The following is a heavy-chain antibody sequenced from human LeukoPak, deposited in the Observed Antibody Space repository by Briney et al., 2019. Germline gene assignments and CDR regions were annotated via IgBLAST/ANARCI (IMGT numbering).Heavy chain of an antibody. CDR1: GYTFTSYG. CDR2: ISAYNGNT. D-gene: IGHD3-22*01. Sequence: ASVKVSCKASGYTFTSYGISCVHQAPGQGLECMGWISAYNGNTNYAQKLQGRVTMTTDTSTSTAYMELRSLRSDDTAVYYCARDNDSSGYYFTENIDYWGQGTLVTVCS. V-gene: IGHV1-18*01. J-gene: IGHJ4*02. CDR3: ARDNDSSGYYFTENIDY.